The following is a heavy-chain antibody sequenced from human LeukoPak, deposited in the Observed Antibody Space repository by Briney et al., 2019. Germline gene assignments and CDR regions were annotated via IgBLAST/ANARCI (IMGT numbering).Heavy chain of an antibody. D-gene: IGHD6-6*01. V-gene: IGHV3-21*01. CDR1: GFTFDDYA. CDR3: AKGSSSRGPNWFDP. J-gene: IGHJ5*02. CDR2: ISSGSSHI. Sequence: GGSLRLSCAASGFTFDDYAMHWVRQAPGKGLEWVSSISSGSSHIYYADSVKGRFTISRDNAKNSLYLQMNSLRAEDTAVYYCAKGSSSRGPNWFDPWGQGTLVTVSS.